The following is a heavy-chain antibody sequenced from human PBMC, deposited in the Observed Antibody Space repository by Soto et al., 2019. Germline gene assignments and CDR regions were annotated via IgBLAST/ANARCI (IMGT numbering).Heavy chain of an antibody. CDR3: AREGNLGRWLQPLDY. V-gene: IGHV4-59*01. Sequence: QVQLQVSGPGLVKPSETLSLTCTVSGDSISSYSWSWIRQPPGKGLEWIGNIHYNGNTKYNPSLKSRVTMSVDTSKNQFSLKLISVTAADTAVYHCAREGNLGRWLQPLDYWGQGTLVTVSS. J-gene: IGHJ4*02. CDR1: GDSISSYS. CDR2: IHYNGNT. D-gene: IGHD5-12*01.